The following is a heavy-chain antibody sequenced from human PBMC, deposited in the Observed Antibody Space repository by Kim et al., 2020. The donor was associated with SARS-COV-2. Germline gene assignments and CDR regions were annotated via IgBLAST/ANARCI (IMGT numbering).Heavy chain of an antibody. CDR3: STDQSPGYSAYSFDY. V-gene: IGHV3-15*01. D-gene: IGHD5-12*01. CDR2: IKTKSDGGTT. CDR1: GFTFSNAW. Sequence: GGSLRLSCGGSGFTFSNAWMSWVRQAPGKGLEWVGRIKTKSDGGTTDYAAPVKGRFTISRDDSKNTVYLEMNSLKTEDTAVYYCSTDQSPGYSAYSFDY. J-gene: IGHJ4*01.